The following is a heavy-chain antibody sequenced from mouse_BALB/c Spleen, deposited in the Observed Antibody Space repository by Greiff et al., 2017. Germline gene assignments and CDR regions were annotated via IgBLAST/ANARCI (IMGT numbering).Heavy chain of an antibody. Sequence: DVKLVESGGGLVKPGGSLKLSCAASGFTFSSYAMSWVRQTPEKRLEWVASISSGGSTYYPDSVKGRFTISRDNARNILYLQMSSLRSEDTAMYYCARVAYGNYAWFAYWGQGTLVTVSA. J-gene: IGHJ3*01. D-gene: IGHD2-1*01. CDR1: GFTFSSYA. CDR2: ISSGGST. V-gene: IGHV5-6-5*01. CDR3: ARVAYGNYAWFAY.